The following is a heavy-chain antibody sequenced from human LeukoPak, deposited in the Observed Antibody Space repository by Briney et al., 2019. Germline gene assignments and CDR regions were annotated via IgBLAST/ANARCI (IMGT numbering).Heavy chain of an antibody. Sequence: KPSETLSLTCTVSGGSISSSSYCWGWIRQPPGKGLECIGYIYYTGSTNYNYNPSLKSRVTISVDTSKNQFSLKLSSVTAADTAVYYCARHGPRRDGYNYDYWGPGTLVTVSS. CDR2: IYYTGSTNY. CDR3: ARHGPRRDGYNYDY. CDR1: GGSISSSSYC. J-gene: IGHJ4*02. D-gene: IGHD5-24*01. V-gene: IGHV4-61*05.